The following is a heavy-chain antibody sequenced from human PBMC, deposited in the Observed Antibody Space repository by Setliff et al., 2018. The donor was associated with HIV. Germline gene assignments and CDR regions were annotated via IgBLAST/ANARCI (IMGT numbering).Heavy chain of an antibody. Sequence: SENLSLTRTVSGGSISSSNYYWGWIRQPPGKGLEWIGAISYSGHIYFNSSLKSRVTIYLDTSKRQLSLRLTSVTAAATAVYYCARHVILLEWLSYFYMDVWGKGAKVTVSS. J-gene: IGHJ6*03. V-gene: IGHV4-39*01. D-gene: IGHD6-19*01. CDR2: ISYSGHI. CDR3: ARHVILLEWLSYFYMDV. CDR1: GGSISSSNYY.